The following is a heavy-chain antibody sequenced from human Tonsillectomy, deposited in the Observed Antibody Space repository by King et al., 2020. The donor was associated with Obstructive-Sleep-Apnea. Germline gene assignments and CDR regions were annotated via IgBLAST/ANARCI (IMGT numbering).Heavy chain of an antibody. V-gene: IGHV3-64*01. CDR2: ISSNGGST. CDR1: GFTFSSYA. Sequence: VQLVESGGGLVQPGGSLRLSCAASGFTFSSYAMHWVRQAPGKGLEYVSAISSNGGSTYYANSVKGRFTISRDNSKNTLYLQMGSLRAEDMAVYYCARERTIAAAGIAYYYYYGMDVWGQGTTVTVSS. CDR3: ARERTIAAAGIAYYYYYGMDV. J-gene: IGHJ6*02. D-gene: IGHD6-13*01.